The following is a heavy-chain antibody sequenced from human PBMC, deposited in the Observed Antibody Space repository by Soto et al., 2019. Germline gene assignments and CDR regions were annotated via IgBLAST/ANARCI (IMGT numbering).Heavy chain of an antibody. CDR3: ARDRGWSRSHYFDS. Sequence: QVQSVESGGGVVQPGTSLRLSCAVSGFTFSNHGMHWVRQAPGKGLEWVAFISYAGCSKNYVDSLKGRFTISRDNFKDTLFLQMNTLRADDTAVYYCARDRGWSRSHYFDSGGQGTLVTVSS. V-gene: IGHV3-33*01. CDR2: ISYAGCSK. D-gene: IGHD2-15*01. CDR1: GFTFSNHG. J-gene: IGHJ4*02.